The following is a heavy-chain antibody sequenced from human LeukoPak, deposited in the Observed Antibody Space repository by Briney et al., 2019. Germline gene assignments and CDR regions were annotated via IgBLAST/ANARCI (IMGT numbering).Heavy chain of an antibody. CDR1: GYTFTSYD. CDR2: MNPNSGNT. J-gene: IGHJ6*02. V-gene: IGHV1-8*01. D-gene: IGHD2-2*02. CDR3: GRTLNCSSTSCYKNYYGMDV. Sequence: GASVKVSCKASGYTFTSYDINWVRQATGQGLEWMGWMNPNSGNTGYAQKFQGRVTMTRNTSISTAYMELSSLRSEDTAVYYCGRTLNCSSTSCYKNYYGMDVWGQGTTVTVSS.